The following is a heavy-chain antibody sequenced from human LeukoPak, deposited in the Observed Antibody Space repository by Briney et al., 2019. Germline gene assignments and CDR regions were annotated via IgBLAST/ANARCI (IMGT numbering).Heavy chain of an antibody. V-gene: IGHV1-18*01. Sequence: ASVKVSCKASGYTFTSYGISWVRQAPGQGLEWMGWISAYNGNTNYAQKLQGRVTMTTDTSTSTAYMELRSLRSDDTAVYYCARVAAAGGYYYYYYMDVWGKGTTVTVSS. J-gene: IGHJ6*03. CDR2: ISAYNGNT. D-gene: IGHD6-13*01. CDR1: GYTFTSYG. CDR3: ARVAAAGGYYYYYYMDV.